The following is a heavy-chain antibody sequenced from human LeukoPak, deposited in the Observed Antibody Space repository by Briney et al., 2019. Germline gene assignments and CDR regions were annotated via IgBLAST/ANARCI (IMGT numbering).Heavy chain of an antibody. V-gene: IGHV3-7*01. Sequence: GGSLRLSCAASGFTFSNYWMNWVRQAPGKGLEWVANIKEDGSEKNYVDSVKGRFTISRDNAKNSLYLQMNSLRAEDTAVYYCARADVGAKGIVDYWGQGTLVTVSS. J-gene: IGHJ4*02. D-gene: IGHD1-26*01. CDR3: ARADVGAKGIVDY. CDR2: IKEDGSEK. CDR1: GFTFSNYW.